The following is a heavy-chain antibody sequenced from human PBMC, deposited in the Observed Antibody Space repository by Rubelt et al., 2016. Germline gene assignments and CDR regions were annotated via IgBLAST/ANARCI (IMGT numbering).Heavy chain of an antibody. CDR2: ISSSSTYM. Sequence: EVQLVESGGGLVKPGGSLRLSCAASGFAFDTYKMNWIRQAPGKGLEWVSSISSSSTYMYYADSVKGRFTISRDDAKNSLYLQMNSLRADDTAVYYCSKDAVPHDGIFRSPDYYGLDVWGQGTTVTVSS. CDR3: SKDAVPHDGIFRSPDYYGLDV. D-gene: IGHD3-9*01. CDR1: GFAFDTYK. J-gene: IGHJ6*02. V-gene: IGHV3-21*04.